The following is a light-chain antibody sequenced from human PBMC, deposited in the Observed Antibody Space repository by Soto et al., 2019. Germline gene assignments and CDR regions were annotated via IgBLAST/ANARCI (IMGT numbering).Light chain of an antibody. J-gene: IGLJ1*01. V-gene: IGLV3-21*02. CDR1: NIRSKS. Sequence: SYELTQPPSVSVAPGQTARITCGGHNIRSKSVHWYQQKPGQAPVLVVYDDRDRPSGIPERFSGSNSGNTATLTISRVEAGDEAEYYCQVWDSSGDHFVFGTGTKVTVL. CDR3: QVWDSSGDHFV. CDR2: DDR.